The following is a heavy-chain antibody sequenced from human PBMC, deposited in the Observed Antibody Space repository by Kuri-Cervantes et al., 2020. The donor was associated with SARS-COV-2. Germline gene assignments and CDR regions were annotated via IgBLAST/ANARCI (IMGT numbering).Heavy chain of an antibody. D-gene: IGHD2-2*01. CDR3: AKPYCSTSTCYDGNFDS. V-gene: IGHV3-23*01. CDR1: GFTFISYA. CDR2: ISGSGAIT. J-gene: IGHJ4*02. Sequence: GGSLRLSCAASGFTFISYAMTWVRQAPGKGLGWVSGISGSGAITYYADSVKGRFTISRDKSKNTLFLQMNSLRAEDTSVYYRAKPYCSTSTCYDGNFDSWGQGTLVTVSS.